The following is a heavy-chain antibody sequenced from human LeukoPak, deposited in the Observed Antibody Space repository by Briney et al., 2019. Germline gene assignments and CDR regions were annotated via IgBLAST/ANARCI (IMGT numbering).Heavy chain of an antibody. CDR1: GGSFSGYY. V-gene: IGHV4-34*01. D-gene: IGHD3-16*02. Sequence: PSETLSLTCAVSGGSFSGYYWSWIRQPPGQGLEWIGEINHSGSTNYNPSLKSRVTISVDTSKNQFSLKLSSVTAADTAVYYCARLGYDYVWGSYRKNLFDYWGQGTLVTVSS. CDR2: INHSGST. CDR3: ARLGYDYVWGSYRKNLFDY. J-gene: IGHJ4*02.